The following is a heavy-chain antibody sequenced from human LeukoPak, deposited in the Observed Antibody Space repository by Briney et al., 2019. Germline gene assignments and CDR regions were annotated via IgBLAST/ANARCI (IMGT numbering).Heavy chain of an antibody. CDR1: GYTFTSYA. CDR3: ARVSYPWNYFDY. CDR2: ISAYNGNT. D-gene: IGHD2-2*01. V-gene: IGHV1-18*01. Sequence: ASVKVSCKASGYTFTSYAMNWVRQAPGQGLEWMGWISAYNGNTNYAQKLQGRVTMTTDTSTSTAYMELRSLRSDDTAVYYCARVSYPWNYFDYWGQGTLVTVSS. J-gene: IGHJ4*02.